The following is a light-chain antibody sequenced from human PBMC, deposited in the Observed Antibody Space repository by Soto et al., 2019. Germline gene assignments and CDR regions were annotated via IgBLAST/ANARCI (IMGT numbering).Light chain of an antibody. CDR1: QSISRN. V-gene: IGKV3-15*01. Sequence: EIVMTQSPPTLYVSPGERATLSCRASQSISRNLAWFQQKPGQAPSLLTFGASTRAAGIPARFSGSGSGTEFSLTISGLQSEDFAVYFCHQYENWPKTFGQGTKVDI. J-gene: IGKJ1*01. CDR2: GAS. CDR3: HQYENWPKT.